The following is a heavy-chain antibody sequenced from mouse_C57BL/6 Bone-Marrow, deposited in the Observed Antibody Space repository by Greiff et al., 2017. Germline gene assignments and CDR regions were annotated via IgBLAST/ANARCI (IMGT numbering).Heavy chain of an antibody. J-gene: IGHJ2*01. D-gene: IGHD2-5*01. Sequence: QVQLQQPGAELVMPGASVKLSCKASAYTFTSYWRHWVRQRPGQGLEWIGEIDPSDSYTNYNQKFKGKSTLTVDKSSSTAYMQLSSLTSEDSAVYYCAIEYYSKGDYWGQGTTLTVSS. V-gene: IGHV1-69*01. CDR2: IDPSDSYT. CDR3: AIEYYSKGDY. CDR1: AYTFTSYW.